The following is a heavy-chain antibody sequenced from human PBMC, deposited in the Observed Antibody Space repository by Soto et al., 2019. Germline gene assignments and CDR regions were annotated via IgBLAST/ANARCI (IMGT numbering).Heavy chain of an antibody. J-gene: IGHJ4*02. CDR2: ISSSSSTI. CDR3: ARERLGARTVFDY. Sequence: GGSLRLSCAASGFTFSSYSMNWVRQAPGKGLEWVSYISSSSSTIYYADSVKGRFTISRDNAKNSLYLQMNSLRAEDTAVYCCARERLGARTVFDYWGQGTLVTVSS. CDR1: GFTFSSYS. D-gene: IGHD1-1*01. V-gene: IGHV3-48*04.